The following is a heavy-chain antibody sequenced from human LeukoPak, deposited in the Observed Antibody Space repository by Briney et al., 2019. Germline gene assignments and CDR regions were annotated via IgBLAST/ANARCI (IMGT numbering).Heavy chain of an antibody. Sequence: SVKVSCKASGGTFSSYAISWVRQAPGQGLEWMGGIIPIFGTANYAQKFQGRVTMTEDTSTDTAYMELSSLRSEDTAVYYCATSSYYYDSSGYTRPGWFDPWGQGTLVTVSS. J-gene: IGHJ5*02. CDR3: ATSSYYYDSSGYTRPGWFDP. CDR2: IIPIFGTA. V-gene: IGHV1-69*06. CDR1: GGTFSSYA. D-gene: IGHD3-22*01.